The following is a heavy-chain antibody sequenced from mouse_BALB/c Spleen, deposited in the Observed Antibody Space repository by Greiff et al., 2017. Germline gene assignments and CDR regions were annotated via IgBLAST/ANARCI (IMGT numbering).Heavy chain of an antibody. Sequence: VQLQQPGAELVKPGASVKLSCKASGYTFTSYYMYWVKQRPGQGLEWIGEINPSNGGTNFNEKFKSKATLTVDKSSSTAYMQLSSLTSEDSAVYYCTRAYGNYAWFAYWGQGTLVTVSA. CDR2: INPSNGGT. J-gene: IGHJ3*01. D-gene: IGHD2-1*01. CDR1: GYTFTSYY. CDR3: TRAYGNYAWFAY. V-gene: IGHV1S81*02.